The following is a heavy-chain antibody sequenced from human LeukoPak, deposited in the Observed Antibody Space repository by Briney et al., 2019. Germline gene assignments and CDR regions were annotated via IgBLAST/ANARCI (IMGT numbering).Heavy chain of an antibody. D-gene: IGHD2-15*01. CDR3: AREIPCSSGSCLDY. CDR1: GYTFTAYY. CDR2: INPHSGGT. V-gene: IGHV1-2*02. Sequence: GASVKVSCKASGYTFTAYYMHWVRQAPGQGLEWMGWINPHSGGTNFAQKFQGRVTMTRDTSITTAHMELSRLTSDDTAMYYCAREIPCSSGSCLDYWGQGTLVTVSS. J-gene: IGHJ4*02.